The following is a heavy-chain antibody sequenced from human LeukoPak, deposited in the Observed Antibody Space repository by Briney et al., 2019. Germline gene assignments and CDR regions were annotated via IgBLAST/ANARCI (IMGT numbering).Heavy chain of an antibody. CDR2: ISAYNGNT. CDR3: AREDGNWNDVGY. J-gene: IGHJ4*02. CDR1: GYTFTSYG. V-gene: IGHV1-18*01. Sequence: ASVMVSCKASGYTFTSYGISWVRQAPGQGLEWMGWISAYNGNTNYAQKLQGRVTMPTDTSTSTAYMELRSLRSDDTAVYYCAREDGNWNDVGYWGQGTLVTVSS. D-gene: IGHD1-20*01.